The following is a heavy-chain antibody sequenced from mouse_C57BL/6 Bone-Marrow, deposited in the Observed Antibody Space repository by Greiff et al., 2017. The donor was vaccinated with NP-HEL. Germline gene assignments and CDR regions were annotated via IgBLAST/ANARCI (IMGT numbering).Heavy chain of an antibody. V-gene: IGHV1-39*01. D-gene: IGHD2-3*01. CDR2: INPNYGTT. Sequence: VHVKQSGPELVKPGASVKISCKASGYSFTDYNMNWVKQSHGKSLEWIGVINPNYGTTSYNQKFKGKATLTVDQSSSTAYMQLNSLTSEDSAVYYWASGGGYYDYFDYWGQGTTLTVSS. CDR3: ASGGGYYDYFDY. CDR1: GYSFTDYN. J-gene: IGHJ2*01.